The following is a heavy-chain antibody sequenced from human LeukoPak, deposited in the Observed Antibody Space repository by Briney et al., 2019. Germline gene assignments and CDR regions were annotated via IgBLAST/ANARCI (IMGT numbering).Heavy chain of an antibody. CDR1: GYTFTSYG. V-gene: IGHV1-18*01. J-gene: IGHJ4*02. CDR2: ISAYNGNT. CDR3: ARDLTEYYYDSSGYSDY. Sequence: ASVKVSCKASGYTFTSYGISWVRQAPGQGLEWMGWISAYNGNTNYAQKLQGRVTMTTDTSTSTAYMELRSLRSDDTAVYYCARDLTEYYYDSSGYSDYWGQGTLVTVSS. D-gene: IGHD3-22*01.